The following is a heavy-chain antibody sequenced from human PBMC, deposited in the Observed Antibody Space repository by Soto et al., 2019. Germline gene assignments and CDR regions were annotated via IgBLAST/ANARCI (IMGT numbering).Heavy chain of an antibody. Sequence: PTLVNPTQTLTLTCTFSGFSLSTSGVGVCWIRQPPGKALEWLALIFWNDDKRYSPSLKSRLTITMDTSKNQVVLTMTNMDPVDTATYYCARDRRITVSHYYGMDIWGQGTTLTV. J-gene: IGHJ6*02. CDR1: GFSLSTSGVG. D-gene: IGHD3-3*01. CDR3: ARDRRITVSHYYGMDI. V-gene: IGHV2-5*01. CDR2: IFWNDDK.